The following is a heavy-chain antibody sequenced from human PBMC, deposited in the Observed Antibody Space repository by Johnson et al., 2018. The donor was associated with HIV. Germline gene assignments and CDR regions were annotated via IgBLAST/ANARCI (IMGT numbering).Heavy chain of an antibody. CDR2: ISGNGGST. V-gene: IGHV3-64*01. CDR3: ARGIVGGNYAQRDAFDI. D-gene: IGHD4-23*01. CDR1: GFTFSSHA. Sequence: VQLVESGGGLVQPGGSLRLSCAASGFTFSSHAMHWVRQAPGKGLEYVSGISGNGGSTYYANSVKGRFTISRDNSKNTLYVQMGSLRAEDMAVYYCARGIVGGNYAQRDAFDIWGQGTTVTVSS. J-gene: IGHJ3*02.